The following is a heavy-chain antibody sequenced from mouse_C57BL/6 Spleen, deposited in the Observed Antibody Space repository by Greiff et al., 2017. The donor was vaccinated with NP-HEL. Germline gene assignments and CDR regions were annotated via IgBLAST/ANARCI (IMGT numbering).Heavy chain of an antibody. Sequence: VQLQESGAELMKPGASVKLSCKATGYTFTGYWIEWVKQRPGHGLEWIGEILPGSGSTTYNEKFKCKSTFTADTSSNTAYMQLSRLTTEASAIYYCARPPYYSSWFAYWGQGTLVTVSA. V-gene: IGHV1-9*01. CDR1: GYTFTGYW. CDR2: ILPGSGST. CDR3: ARPPYYSSWFAY. J-gene: IGHJ3*01. D-gene: IGHD2-12*01.